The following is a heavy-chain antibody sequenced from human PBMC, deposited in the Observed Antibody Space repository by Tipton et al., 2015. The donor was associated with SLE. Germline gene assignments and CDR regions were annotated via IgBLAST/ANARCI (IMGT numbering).Heavy chain of an antibody. V-gene: IGHV4-34*01. CDR1: GGSISSYY. J-gene: IGHJ4*02. Sequence: TLSLTCTVSGGSISSYYWSWIRQPPGKGLEWIGEINHSGSTNYNPSLKSRVTISVDTSKNQFSLKLSSVTAADTAVYYCARRGDGDWNYVDYWGQGTLVTVSS. CDR3: ARRGDGDWNYVDY. D-gene: IGHD3/OR15-3a*01. CDR2: INHSGST.